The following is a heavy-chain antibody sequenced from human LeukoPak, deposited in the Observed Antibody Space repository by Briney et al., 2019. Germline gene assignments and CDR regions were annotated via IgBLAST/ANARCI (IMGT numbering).Heavy chain of an antibody. V-gene: IGHV3-21*01. CDR1: GFTFNTYN. D-gene: IGHD3-22*01. Sequence: GGSLRLSCAASGFTFNTYNMNWVRQAPGKGLEWVSSISSSSSYIYYADSVKGRFTISRDNSKNTLYLQMNSLRAEDTAVYYCAKVGAYYYDSSGYPSPDYWGQGTLVTVSS. CDR2: ISSSSSYI. J-gene: IGHJ4*02. CDR3: AKVGAYYYDSSGYPSPDY.